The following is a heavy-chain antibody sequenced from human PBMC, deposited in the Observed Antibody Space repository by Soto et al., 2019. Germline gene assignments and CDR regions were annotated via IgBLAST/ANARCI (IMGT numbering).Heavy chain of an antibody. J-gene: IGHJ4*02. CDR3: ARRDGGNSTFDY. Sequence: PSETLSLTCTVSGGSVSSGSYYWGWIRQPPGKGLEWIGYIYYSGSTNYNPSLKSRVTISVDTSKNQFSLKLSSVTAADTAVYYCARRDGGNSTFDYWGQGTLVTVSS. D-gene: IGHD2-21*02. CDR1: GGSVSSGSYY. V-gene: IGHV4-61*01. CDR2: IYYSGST.